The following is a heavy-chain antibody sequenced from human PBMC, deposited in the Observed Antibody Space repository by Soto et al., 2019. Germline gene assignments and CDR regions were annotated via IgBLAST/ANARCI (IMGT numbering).Heavy chain of an antibody. Sequence: GGSLRLSCAASGFTFGSYSMNWVRQAPGKGLEWVSYISSSSSTIYYADSVKGRFTISRDNAKNSLYLQMNSLRAEDTAVYYCARDVRISYSSSWYDAFDIWGQGTMVTVSS. J-gene: IGHJ3*02. CDR2: ISSSSSTI. CDR3: ARDVRISYSSSWYDAFDI. CDR1: GFTFGSYS. V-gene: IGHV3-48*01. D-gene: IGHD6-13*01.